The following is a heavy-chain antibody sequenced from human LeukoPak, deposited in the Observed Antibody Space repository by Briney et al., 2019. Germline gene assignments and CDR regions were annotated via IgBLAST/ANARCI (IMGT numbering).Heavy chain of an antibody. D-gene: IGHD1-26*01. V-gene: IGHV1-18*01. CDR2: ISAYSGNT. CDR3: ARGATKGSYYYYYMDV. Sequence: ASVKVSCKASGYTFTSYGISWVRQAPGQGLEWMGWISAYSGNTNYAQKLQGRVTMTTDTSTSTAYMELRSLRSDDTAVYYCARGATKGSYYYYYMDVWGKGTTVTVSS. CDR1: GYTFTSYG. J-gene: IGHJ6*03.